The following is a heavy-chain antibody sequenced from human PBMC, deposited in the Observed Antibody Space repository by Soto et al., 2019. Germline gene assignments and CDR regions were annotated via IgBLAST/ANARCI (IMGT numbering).Heavy chain of an antibody. D-gene: IGHD4-17*01. J-gene: IGHJ4*02. CDR2: INPSGGST. Sequence: GASVKVSCKASGYTFSTYYMHWVRQAPGQGYEWMGIINPSGGSTTYAQKFQGRVTMTRDTSTTTVYMELSSLKSEDTAVYYCASHPGGDYGDYLAVWGQGTLVTVSS. CDR1: GYTFSTYY. CDR3: ASHPGGDYGDYLAV. V-gene: IGHV1-46*01.